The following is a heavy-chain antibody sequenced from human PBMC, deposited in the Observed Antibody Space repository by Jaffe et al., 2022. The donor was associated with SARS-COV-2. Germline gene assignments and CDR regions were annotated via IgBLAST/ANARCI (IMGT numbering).Heavy chain of an antibody. V-gene: IGHV4-4*02. Sequence: QVQLQESGPGLVKPSGTLSLTCAVSGGSISNNYLWTWVRQPPGKGLEWIGEIFHSGRTTYNPSLKSRVTISVDKSKNQFSLKLTSVTAADTALYYCAAHRGETPGPLDDWGQGTLVTVSS. CDR2: IFHSGRT. D-gene: IGHD2-21*01. CDR3: AAHRGETPGPLDD. J-gene: IGHJ4*02. CDR1: GGSISNNYL.